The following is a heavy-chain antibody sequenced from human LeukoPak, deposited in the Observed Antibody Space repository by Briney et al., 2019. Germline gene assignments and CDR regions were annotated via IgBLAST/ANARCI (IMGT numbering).Heavy chain of an antibody. CDR3: ARRKVGSKAFDYGMDV. Sequence: PGRSLRLSCAASGFTFSSYAMHWVRQAPGKGLEWVAVISYDGSNKYYADSVKGRFTISRDNSKNTLYLQMNSLRAEDTAVYYCARRKVGSKAFDYGMDVWGQGTTVTVSS. CDR1: GFTFSSYA. CDR2: ISYDGSNK. J-gene: IGHJ6*02. V-gene: IGHV3-30*04. D-gene: IGHD3-10*01.